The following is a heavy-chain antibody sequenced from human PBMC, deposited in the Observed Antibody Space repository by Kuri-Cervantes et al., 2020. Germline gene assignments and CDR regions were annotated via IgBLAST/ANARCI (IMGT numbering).Heavy chain of an antibody. CDR1: GFSLSTSGMC. CDR2: IDWDDDK. CDR3: ARHSSGWDGGFDY. V-gene: IGHV2-70*17. Sequence: SGPTLVKPTQTLTLTCTFSGFSLSTSGMCVSWIRQPPGKALEWLARIDWDDDKFYRTSLRTRLTISKDTSKNQVVLTMTNMDPVDTGTYYCARHSSGWDGGFDYWGQGTLVTVSS. J-gene: IGHJ4*02. D-gene: IGHD6-19*01.